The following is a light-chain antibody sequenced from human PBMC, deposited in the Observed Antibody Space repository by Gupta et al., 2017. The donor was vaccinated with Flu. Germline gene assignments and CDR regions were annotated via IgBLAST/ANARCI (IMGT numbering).Light chain of an antibody. J-gene: IGKJ2*01. Sequence: IVMMQSPDSLALAMGERAAINCVSSQPILYSSNSRNSLAWYQQKPGQPPKLLIYWTSTRESGGPDRFSGSGSGTSFTLTINSLQAEDEAVYYCQQHYTTPYTFGQGTKLEIK. CDR2: WTS. CDR3: QQHYTTPYT. V-gene: IGKV4-1*01. CDR1: QPILYSSNSRNS.